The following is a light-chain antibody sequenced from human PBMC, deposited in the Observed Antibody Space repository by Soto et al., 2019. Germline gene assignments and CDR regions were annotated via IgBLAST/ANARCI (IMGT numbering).Light chain of an antibody. V-gene: IGLV2-14*01. J-gene: IGLJ1*01. CDR3: SSYTSSSTL. CDR1: RSEVLXXXX. CDR2: EVS. Sequence: QCSLTQPAYVSGSPGHSITISCTVNRSEVLXXXXXSCXXXHPGKPPTLFIYEVSDRPAGIPSRFSGSKSGNTASLTISGLQTEDEADYYCSSYTSSSTLFGTGTKVTVL.